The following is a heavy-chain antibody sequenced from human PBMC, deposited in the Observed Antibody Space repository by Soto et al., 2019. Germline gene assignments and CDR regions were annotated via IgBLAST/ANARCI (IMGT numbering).Heavy chain of an antibody. V-gene: IGHV3-21*01. CDR2: ISSSGTYI. CDR3: ARDERLEIGATFDY. Sequence: GGSLRLSCAASGFTFNTYSMNWVRQAPGKGLEWVSSISSSGTYIYYADSVKGRFAISRDNAKNSLYLQMNRLRAGDTAVSFCARDERLEIGATFDYWGQGTLVTVSS. CDR1: GFTFNTYS. J-gene: IGHJ4*02. D-gene: IGHD1-1*01.